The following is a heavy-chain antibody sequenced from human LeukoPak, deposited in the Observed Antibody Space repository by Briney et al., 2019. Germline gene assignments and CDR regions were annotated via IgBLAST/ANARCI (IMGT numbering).Heavy chain of an antibody. CDR2: IYYSGST. V-gene: IGHV4-39*07. CDR1: GCSISSSSYY. Sequence: SETLSLTCTVSGCSISSSSYYWGWIRQPPGKGLEWIGSIYYSGSTYYNPSLKSRVTISVDTSKNQFSLKLSSVTAADTAVYYCARGAAGRTIVNWFDPWGQGTLVTVSS. D-gene: IGHD6-13*01. J-gene: IGHJ5*02. CDR3: ARGAAGRTIVNWFDP.